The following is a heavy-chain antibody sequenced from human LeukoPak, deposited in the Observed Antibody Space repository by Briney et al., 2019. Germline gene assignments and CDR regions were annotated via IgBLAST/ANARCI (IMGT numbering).Heavy chain of an antibody. V-gene: IGHV1-8*03. D-gene: IGHD3-3*01. CDR3: ARGKRITIFGVVIGNYYYYYMDV. CDR2: MNPNSGNT. Sequence: ASVKVSCKASGYTFTSYDINWVRQATGQGLAWMGWMNPNSGNTGYAQKFQGRVTITRNTSISTAYMELSSLRSEDTAVYYCARGKRITIFGVVIGNYYYYYMDVWGKGTTVTVSS. J-gene: IGHJ6*03. CDR1: GYTFTSYD.